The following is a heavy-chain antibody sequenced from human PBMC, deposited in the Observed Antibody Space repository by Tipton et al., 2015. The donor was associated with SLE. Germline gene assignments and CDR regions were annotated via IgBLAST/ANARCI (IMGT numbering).Heavy chain of an antibody. J-gene: IGHJ6*02. V-gene: IGHV4-39*01. Sequence: TLSLTCTVSGGSISSSTYYWGWIRQPPGKGLEWIGTIYYSGSTYYNPSLKSRVTISVDTSKNQFSLKLSSVTAADTAVYYCAISPKVAGDYYYYGMDVWGQGTTVTVSS. D-gene: IGHD6-19*01. CDR1: GGSISSSTYY. CDR3: AISPKVAGDYYYYGMDV. CDR2: IYYSGST.